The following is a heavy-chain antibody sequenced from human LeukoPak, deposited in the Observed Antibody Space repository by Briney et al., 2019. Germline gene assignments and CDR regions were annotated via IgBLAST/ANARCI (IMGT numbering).Heavy chain of an antibody. V-gene: IGHV3-23*01. CDR2: FSDSCGST. Sequence: GVPVSLLCGASGFTFSSYPMRGLPDAPGKARVGVSIFSDSCGSTYHADPVKGLFTMSRDNSKNTLYLQKNNMRAKDTAVDYCAKYEASTVTPAFGSWGQGTLVTVSS. CDR1: GFTFSSYP. D-gene: IGHD4-17*01. CDR3: AKYEASTVTPAFGS. J-gene: IGHJ5*02.